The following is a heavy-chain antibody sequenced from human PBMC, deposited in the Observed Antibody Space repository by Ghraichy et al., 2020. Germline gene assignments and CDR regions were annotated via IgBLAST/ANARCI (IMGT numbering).Heavy chain of an antibody. D-gene: IGHD7-27*01. CDR1: GFTFSSYA. J-gene: IGHJ2*01. Sequence: GGSLRLSCAGSGFTFSSYAMSWVRQAPGKGLEWVSCISGTGGTTYYADSVKGRFTISRDNSKNTLYLQMNSLRAEDTAVYNRAKVPTGEGAVYWYFDLWGRGTHVTVSS. V-gene: IGHV3-23*01. CDR2: ISGTGGTT. CDR3: AKVPTGEGAVYWYFDL.